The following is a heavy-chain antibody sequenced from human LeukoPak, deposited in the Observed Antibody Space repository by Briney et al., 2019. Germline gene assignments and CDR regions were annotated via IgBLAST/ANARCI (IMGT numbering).Heavy chain of an antibody. D-gene: IGHD2-15*01. V-gene: IGHV3-53*01. CDR2: MYSGGTA. CDR1: GFIVSSKY. Sequence: GGSLRLSCAASGFIVSSKYMSWIRQAPGKELEWVSVMYSGGTAFYADSVRGRFTISRDNSKNTLYLQMNRLKVEDTAVYYCARSIPGPHCGGGGCPPTLTPFDLWGQGTLVTVSS. CDR3: ARSIPGPHCGGGGCPPTLTPFDL. J-gene: IGHJ4*02.